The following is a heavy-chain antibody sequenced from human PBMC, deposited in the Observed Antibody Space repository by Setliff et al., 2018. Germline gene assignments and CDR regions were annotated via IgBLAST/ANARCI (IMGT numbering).Heavy chain of an antibody. CDR2: IYTSWST. D-gene: IGHD3-3*01. CDR1: GDSISSRPFY. J-gene: IGHJ6*03. CDR3: ARMTGFQYIDV. Sequence: SETLSLTCTVSGDSISSRPFYWGWFRQPAGKELEWIGQIYTSWSTIYNPSLKSRVTILLDTSKNQFSLTLTSVTAADTAVYYCARMTGFQYIDVWGKGTTVTVA. V-gene: IGHV4-61*09.